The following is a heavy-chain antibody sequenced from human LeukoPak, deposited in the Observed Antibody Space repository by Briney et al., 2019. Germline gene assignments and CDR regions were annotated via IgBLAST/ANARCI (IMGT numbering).Heavy chain of an antibody. V-gene: IGHV4-39*07. CDR1: GGSISSSSYY. Sequence: KPSETLSLTCTVSGGSISSSSYYWGWIRQPPVKGLEWIGSIYYSGRTNYNPSLKSRVTISVDTSKNQFSLKLSSVTAADTAVYYCARESGLWFGELYSSYFDCWGQGTLVTVSS. CDR3: ARESGLWFGELYSSYFDC. D-gene: IGHD3-10*01. J-gene: IGHJ4*02. CDR2: IYYSGRT.